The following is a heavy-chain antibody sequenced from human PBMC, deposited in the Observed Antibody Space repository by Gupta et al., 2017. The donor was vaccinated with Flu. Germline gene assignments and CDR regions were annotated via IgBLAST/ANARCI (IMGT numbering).Heavy chain of an antibody. CDR1: GFAFRRYG. J-gene: IGHJ6*03. CDR2: IASDGSHK. Sequence: QMELVEPGCGVVKFGASLRVSCAGSGFAFRRYGMHWVRQAPCKGLEWVADIASDGSHKDYADSVRGRFTISRDNSKNTLSLEMDSLRVEDTAVYYCAKDGPWTASCPYYCYYMDVWGKGTTVTVSS. D-gene: IGHD2-2*01. V-gene: IGHV3-30*18. CDR3: AKDGPWTASCPYYCYYMDV.